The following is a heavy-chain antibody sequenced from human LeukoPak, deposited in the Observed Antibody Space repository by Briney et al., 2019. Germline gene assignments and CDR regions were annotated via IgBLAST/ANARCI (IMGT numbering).Heavy chain of an antibody. D-gene: IGHD3-22*01. CDR1: GFTFSSYG. J-gene: IGHJ3*02. Sequence: PGGSLRLSCAASGFTFSSYGMHWVRQAPGKGLEWVAVISYDGSNKYYADSVKGRFTISRDNSKNTLYLQMNSLRAEDTAVYYCARDKLYYDSSGYYSGAFDIWGQGTMVTVSS. CDR2: ISYDGSNK. CDR3: ARDKLYYDSSGYYSGAFDI. V-gene: IGHV3-30*03.